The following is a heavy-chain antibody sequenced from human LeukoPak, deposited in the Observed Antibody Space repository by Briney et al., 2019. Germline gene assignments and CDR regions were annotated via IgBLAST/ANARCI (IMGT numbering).Heavy chain of an antibody. J-gene: IGHJ4*02. CDR1: GGTFSSYA. V-gene: IGHV3-48*03. CDR2: ISSSGSTI. Sequence: SGGSLRLSCAASGGTFSSYAMNWVRQAPGKGLEWVAVISSSGSTIYYADSVKGGFIIARDNAKNSLYLQMNSPRADDTAVYSCESGRTVVKGPGDYWGQGTLVTVSS. CDR3: ESGRTVVKGPGDY. D-gene: IGHD4-23*01.